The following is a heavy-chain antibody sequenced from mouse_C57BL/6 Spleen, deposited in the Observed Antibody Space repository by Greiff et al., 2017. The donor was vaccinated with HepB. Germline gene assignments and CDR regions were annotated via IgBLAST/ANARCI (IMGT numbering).Heavy chain of an antibody. CDR3: ARSQATDY. V-gene: IGHV5-4*03. CDR1: GFTFSSYA. Sequence: EVMLVESGGGLVKPGGSLKLSCAASGFTFSSYAMSWVRQTPEKRLEWVATISDGGSYTYYPDNVKGRFTISRDNAKNNLYLQMSHLKSEDTAMYYCARSQATDYWGQGTTLTVSS. D-gene: IGHD3-2*02. CDR2: ISDGGSYT. J-gene: IGHJ2*01.